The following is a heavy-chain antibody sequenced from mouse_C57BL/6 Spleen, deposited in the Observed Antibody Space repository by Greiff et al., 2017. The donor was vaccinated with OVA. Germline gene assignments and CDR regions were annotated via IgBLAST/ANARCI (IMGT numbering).Heavy chain of an antibody. J-gene: IGHJ4*01. CDR3: ARDIYYDYDERDYYAMDY. CDR2: ISDGGSYT. D-gene: IGHD2-4*01. CDR1: GFTFSSYA. V-gene: IGHV5-4*01. Sequence: EVMLVESGGGLVKPGGSLKLSCAASGFTFSSYAMSWVRQTPEKRLEWVATISDGGSYTYYPDNVKGRFTISRDNAKNNLYLQMSHLKSEDTAMYYCARDIYYDYDERDYYAMDYWGQGTSVTVSS.